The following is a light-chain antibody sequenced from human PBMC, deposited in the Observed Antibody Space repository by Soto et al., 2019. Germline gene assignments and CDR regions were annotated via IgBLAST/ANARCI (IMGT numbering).Light chain of an antibody. CDR1: QSLLNSDGDNY. Sequence: EIVMTQSPLSLPVTPGQPASISCRSSQSLLNSDGDNYLDWYLQRPGQSPQLLIYLGSNRASGVPDRFSGSGSGTDFTLKISRVEAEDVGVYYCMQALQTRTFGQGTKVDIK. CDR3: MQALQTRT. J-gene: IGKJ1*01. V-gene: IGKV2-28*01. CDR2: LGS.